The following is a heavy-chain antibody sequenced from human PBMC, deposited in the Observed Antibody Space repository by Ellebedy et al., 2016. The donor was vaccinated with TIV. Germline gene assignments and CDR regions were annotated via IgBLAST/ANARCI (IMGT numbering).Heavy chain of an antibody. CDR2: INNDGSSI. J-gene: IGHJ4*02. CDR1: GITLSNYW. D-gene: IGHD1-26*01. V-gene: IGHV3-74*03. Sequence: GESLKIPCAASGITLSNYWTHWVRQGPGKGPVWVSRINNDGSSIAYADSVRGRFTTSRDNGKNTLYLQMNSLRAEDTAVYYCARSYYPQSLDCWGQGTLVTVSS. CDR3: ARSYYPQSLDC.